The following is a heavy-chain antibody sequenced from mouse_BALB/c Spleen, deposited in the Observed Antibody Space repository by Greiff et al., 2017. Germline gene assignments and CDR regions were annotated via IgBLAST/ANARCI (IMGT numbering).Heavy chain of an antibody. CDR2: ISYSGST. CDR1: GYSITSDYA. D-gene: IGHD1-1*01. CDR3: ARDYGSSWFAY. J-gene: IGHJ3*01. Sequence: DVKLQESGPGLVKPSQSLSLTCTVTGYSITSDYAWNWIRQFPGNKLEWMGYISYSGSTSYNPSLKSRISITRDTSKNQFFLQLNSVTTEDTATYYCARDYGSSWFAYWGQGTLVTVSA. V-gene: IGHV3-2*02.